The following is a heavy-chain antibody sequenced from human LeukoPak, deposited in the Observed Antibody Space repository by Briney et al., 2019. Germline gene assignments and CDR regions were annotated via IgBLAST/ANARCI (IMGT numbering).Heavy chain of an antibody. Sequence: ASVKVSCKASGYTFTSYDINWVRQATGQGLEWMGWMNPNSGNTGYAQKFQGRVTMTRNTSISTAYMELSSLRSEDTAVYYCATRYCSSTSCPDYWGQGTLVTVPS. CDR2: MNPNSGNT. D-gene: IGHD2-2*01. V-gene: IGHV1-8*01. CDR1: GYTFTSYD. CDR3: ATRYCSSTSCPDY. J-gene: IGHJ4*02.